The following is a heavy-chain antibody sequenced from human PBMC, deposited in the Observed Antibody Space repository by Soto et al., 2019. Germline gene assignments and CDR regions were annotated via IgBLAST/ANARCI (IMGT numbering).Heavy chain of an antibody. CDR3: ARRAPDKMTTVTIRQGNYYYYYMDV. CDR2: IYYSGST. V-gene: IGHV4-59*08. Sequence: SETLSLTCTVSGGSISSYYWSWIRQPPGMGLEWIGYIYYSGSTNYNPSLKSRVTISVDTSKNQFSLKLSSVTAADTAVYYCARRAPDKMTTVTIRQGNYYYYYMDVWGKGTTVTVSS. CDR1: GGSISSYY. J-gene: IGHJ6*03. D-gene: IGHD4-4*01.